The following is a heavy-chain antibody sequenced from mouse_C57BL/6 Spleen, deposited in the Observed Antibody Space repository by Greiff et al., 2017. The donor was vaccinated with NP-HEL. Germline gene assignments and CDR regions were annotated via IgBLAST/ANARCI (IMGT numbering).Heavy chain of an antibody. D-gene: IGHD1-1*02. CDR1: GYTFTDYE. Sequence: QVQLKESGAELVRPGASVTLSCKASGYTFTDYEMHWVKQTPVHGLEWIGAIDPETGGTAYNQKFKGKAILTADKSSSTAYMELRSLTSEDSAVYYCTNYASFAYWGQGTLVTVSA. V-gene: IGHV1-15*01. CDR3: TNYASFAY. J-gene: IGHJ3*01. CDR2: IDPETGGT.